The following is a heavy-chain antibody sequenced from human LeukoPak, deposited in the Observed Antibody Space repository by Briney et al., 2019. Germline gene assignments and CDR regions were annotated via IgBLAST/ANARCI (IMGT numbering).Heavy chain of an antibody. Sequence: PGGSLRLSCAASGFTVSSNYMSWVRQAPGKGLEWVSVIYSCGSTYYADSVKGRFTISRDNSKNTLYLQMNSLRAEDTAVYYCARDHSRDGYNYAFDIWGQGTMVTVSS. CDR3: ARDHSRDGYNYAFDI. J-gene: IGHJ3*02. CDR1: GFTVSSNY. CDR2: IYSCGST. V-gene: IGHV3-66*03. D-gene: IGHD5-24*01.